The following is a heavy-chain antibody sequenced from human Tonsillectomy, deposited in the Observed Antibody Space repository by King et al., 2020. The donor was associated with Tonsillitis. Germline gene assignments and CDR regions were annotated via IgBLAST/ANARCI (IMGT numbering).Heavy chain of an antibody. Sequence: VQLQESGPGLVKPSETLSLTCIVSGGSFNDDSWSWIRQSPGKGLEWIGYLFKSEGPNYNPSLKSRVTMSVDRSKNRFSLNLSSVTAADTAVYFCARLVVAGPWGPYHFDYWGQGTQVTVSS. CDR1: GGSFNDDS. CDR3: ARLVVAGPWGPYHFDY. D-gene: IGHD6-19*01. CDR2: LFKSEGP. J-gene: IGHJ4*02. V-gene: IGHV4-4*08.